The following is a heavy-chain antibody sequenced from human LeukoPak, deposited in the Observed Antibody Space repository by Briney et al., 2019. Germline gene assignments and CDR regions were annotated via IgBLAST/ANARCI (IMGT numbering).Heavy chain of an antibody. V-gene: IGHV4-39*01. J-gene: IGHJ4*02. D-gene: IGHD2-21*01. Sequence: SETLSLTCTVSGGSISSSRYYWGWIRQPPGKGLEWVGRIYYSGSTYYNPYLKRRVTISVDTSKNQFSLKLTSVTAADTAVYYCARRIPTFFFDYWGQGTLVTVSS. CDR1: GGSISSSRYY. CDR3: ARRIPTFFFDY. CDR2: IYYSGST.